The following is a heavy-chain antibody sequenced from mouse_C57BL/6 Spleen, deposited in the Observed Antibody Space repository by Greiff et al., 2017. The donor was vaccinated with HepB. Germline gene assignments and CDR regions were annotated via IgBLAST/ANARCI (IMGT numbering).Heavy chain of an antibody. J-gene: IGHJ2*01. CDR1: GFTFSSYA. V-gene: IGHV5-4*03. D-gene: IGHD1-1*01. Sequence: EVMLVESGGGLVKPGGSLKLSCAASGFTFSSYAMSWVRQTPEKRLEWVATISDGGSYTYYPDNVKGRFTISRDNATNNLYLQMSHLKSEDTAMYYGARGHYGGAFDYWGQGTTLTVSS. CDR2: ISDGGSYT. CDR3: ARGHYGGAFDY.